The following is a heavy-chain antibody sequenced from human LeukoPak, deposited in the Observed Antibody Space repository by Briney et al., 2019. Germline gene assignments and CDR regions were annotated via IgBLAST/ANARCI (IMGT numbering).Heavy chain of an antibody. J-gene: IGHJ5*02. CDR2: IIPSFGTA. V-gene: IGHV1-69*05. CDR3: ARDPPDYYGSGYEGDNWFDP. D-gene: IGHD3-10*01. CDR1: GGTFSSYA. Sequence: SVKVSCKASGGTFSSYAISWVRQAPGQGLEWMGRIIPSFGTANYAQKFQGRVTITTDESTSTAYMELSSLRSEDTAVYYCARDPPDYYGSGYEGDNWFDPWGQGTLVTVSS.